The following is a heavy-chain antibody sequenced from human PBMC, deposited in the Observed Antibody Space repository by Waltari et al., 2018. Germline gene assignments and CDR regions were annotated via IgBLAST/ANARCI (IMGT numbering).Heavy chain of an antibody. V-gene: IGHV3-30*01. D-gene: IGHD3-22*01. CDR1: GFTFSIHA. CDR2: LSNDGSKS. J-gene: IGHJ4*02. Sequence: QVQLVESGGGVVQPGRSLRLSCAASGFTFSIHAIHWVRQAPGKGLEWVAVLSNDGSKSYYADSVKGRFTISRDNSRNTLYLQMNSLRIEDTAVFYCARYSRYDSSGYLDYWGQGTLVTVSS. CDR3: ARYSRYDSSGYLDY.